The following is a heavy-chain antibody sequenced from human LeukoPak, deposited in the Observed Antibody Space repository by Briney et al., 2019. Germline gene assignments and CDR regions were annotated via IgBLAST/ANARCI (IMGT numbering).Heavy chain of an antibody. J-gene: IGHJ6*02. D-gene: IGHD4-17*01. Sequence: SVKVSCKASGGTFSSYAISWVRQAPGQGLEWMGGIIPIFDTANYAQKFQGRVTITADESTSTAYMELSSLRSEDTAVYYCASGVPVTTLAYYYGMDVWGQGTTVTVSS. CDR2: IIPIFDTA. CDR1: GGTFSSYA. V-gene: IGHV1-69*13. CDR3: ASGVPVTTLAYYYGMDV.